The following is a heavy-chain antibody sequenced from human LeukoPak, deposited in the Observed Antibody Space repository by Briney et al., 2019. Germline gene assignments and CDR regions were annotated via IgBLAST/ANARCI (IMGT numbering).Heavy chain of an antibody. V-gene: IGHV4-59*01. D-gene: IGHD1-26*01. CDR2: IYYSGST. Sequence: SETLSLTCTVSGGSISSNYWSWIRQPPGKGLEWIGYIYYSGSTNYNPSLKSRVTISVDTSKNQFSLKLSSVTAADTAVYYCAREGGSYGGGYYFDYWGQGTLVTVSS. CDR1: GGSISSNY. J-gene: IGHJ4*02. CDR3: AREGGSYGGGYYFDY.